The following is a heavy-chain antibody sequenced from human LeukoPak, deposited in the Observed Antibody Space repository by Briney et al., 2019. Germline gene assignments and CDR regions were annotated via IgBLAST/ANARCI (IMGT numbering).Heavy chain of an antibody. CDR3: ASEGRGDYVDY. V-gene: IGHV3-21*06. Sequence: GGSLRLSCAASGFSFSRYSMNWVRQAPGKGLEWVSSISSSGSFISYADSMMGRFTISRDNAKNSLYLQMHSLRAEDTAVYYCASEGRGDYVDYWGQGILVTVSS. D-gene: IGHD3-16*01. CDR1: GFSFSRYS. CDR2: ISSSGSFI. J-gene: IGHJ4*02.